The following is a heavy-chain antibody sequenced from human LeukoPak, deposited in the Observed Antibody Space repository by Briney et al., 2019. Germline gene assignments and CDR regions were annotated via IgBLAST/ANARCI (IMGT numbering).Heavy chain of an antibody. CDR1: GFTFTTYG. V-gene: IGHV3-23*01. CDR3: AREYCSSTSCFHAFDI. CDR2: ISGSGSNT. D-gene: IGHD2-2*01. J-gene: IGHJ3*02. Sequence: GGSLRLSCAASGFTFTTYGMIWVRQAPGKGLEWVLGISGSGSNTYYADSAKGRFTSSRDYSKRTVYLQMNSLRAEDTAVYYCAREYCSSTSCFHAFDIWGQGTMVTVSS.